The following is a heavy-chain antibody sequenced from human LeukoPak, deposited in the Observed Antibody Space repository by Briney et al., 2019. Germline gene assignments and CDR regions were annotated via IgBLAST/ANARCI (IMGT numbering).Heavy chain of an antibody. Sequence: PSETLSLTCAVSGASITNYYWTWIRQPPGKGLEWIGYNFNSGSTNYNPSLKSRVTISVDTSKNQFSLKLSSVTAADTAVYYCARTGVLTADYWGQGTLVTVSS. J-gene: IGHJ4*02. CDR2: NFNSGST. CDR3: ARTGVLTADY. V-gene: IGHV4-4*08. CDR1: GASITNYY. D-gene: IGHD1-14*01.